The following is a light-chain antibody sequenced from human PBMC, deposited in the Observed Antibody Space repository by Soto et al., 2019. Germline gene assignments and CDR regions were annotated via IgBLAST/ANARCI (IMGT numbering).Light chain of an antibody. CDR2: GAS. J-gene: IGKJ1*01. CDR1: QSVSSSY. Sequence: EIVLTQSPGTLSLSPGERATLSCRASQSVSSSYLAWYQQKPGQAPRLLIYGASSRATGIPDRFSGSGSGTDITLIISRLEPEDFAVYYCQQYGTSPWTFGQGTKVEIK. CDR3: QQYGTSPWT. V-gene: IGKV3-20*01.